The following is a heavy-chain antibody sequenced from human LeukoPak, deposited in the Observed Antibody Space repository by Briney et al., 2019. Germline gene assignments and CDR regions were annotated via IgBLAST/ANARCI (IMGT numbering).Heavy chain of an antibody. V-gene: IGHV4-61*01. CDR3: ARGVPKNYYYGMDV. Sequence: PSETLSLTCTVSGGSVSSDSYYWSWIRQPPGKGLEWIGYIYYSGSTNYNPSLKSRVTISVDTSKNQFSLKLSSVTAADTAVYYCARGVPKNYYYGMDVWGKGTTVTVSS. CDR1: GGSVSSDSYY. J-gene: IGHJ6*04. CDR2: IYYSGST.